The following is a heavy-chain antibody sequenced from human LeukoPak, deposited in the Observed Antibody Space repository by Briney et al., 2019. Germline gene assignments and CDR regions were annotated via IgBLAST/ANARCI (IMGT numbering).Heavy chain of an antibody. D-gene: IGHD6-6*01. CDR2: ISSSGGTI. Sequence: GGSLRLSCAASGFTFSSYEMNWVRQAPGKGLEWISYISSSGGTIYYADSVKGRFTISRDNAKNSVYLQMNSLRAEDTAVYYCARMRPELDYWGQGTLVAVSS. J-gene: IGHJ4*02. CDR1: GFTFSSYE. V-gene: IGHV3-48*03. CDR3: ARMRPELDY.